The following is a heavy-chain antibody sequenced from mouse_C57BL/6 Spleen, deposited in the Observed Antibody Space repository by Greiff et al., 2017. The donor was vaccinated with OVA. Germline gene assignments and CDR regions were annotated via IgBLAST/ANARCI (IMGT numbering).Heavy chain of an antibody. CDR3: ARPHYYGSSEGFAY. V-gene: IGHV5-17*01. J-gene: IGHJ3*01. D-gene: IGHD1-1*01. CDR2: ISSGSSTN. CDR1: GFTFSDYG. Sequence: EVKLVGSGGGLVKPGGSLKLSCAASGFTFSDYGMHWVRQAPEKGLEWVAYISSGSSTNYYADTVKGRFTISRYNAKNTLFLQMTSLRSEDTAMYYCARPHYYGSSEGFAYWGQGTLVTVSA.